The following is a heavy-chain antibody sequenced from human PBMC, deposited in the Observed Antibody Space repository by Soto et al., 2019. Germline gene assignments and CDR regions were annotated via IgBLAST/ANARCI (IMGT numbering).Heavy chain of an antibody. CDR3: ASSYSGYDLNYYYGMDV. CDR2: INAGNGNT. D-gene: IGHD5-12*01. Sequence: QVQLVQSGAEVKKPGASVKVSCKASGYTFTSYAMHWVRQAPGQRLEWMGWINAGNGNTKYSQKFQGRVTITRDTSASTAYMELSSRRSEDTAVYYCASSYSGYDLNYYYGMDVWGQGTTVTVSS. J-gene: IGHJ6*02. CDR1: GYTFTSYA. V-gene: IGHV1-3*01.